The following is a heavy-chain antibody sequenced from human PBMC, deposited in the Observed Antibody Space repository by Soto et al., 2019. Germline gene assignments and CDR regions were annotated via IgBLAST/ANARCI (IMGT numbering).Heavy chain of an antibody. J-gene: IGHJ6*02. CDR3: ARGPRGYVYYHGMDV. D-gene: IGHD3-16*01. CDR1: GDAIMSYY. Sequence: PSETLSLTCTVSGDAIMSYYVILVRQSSGKGLEWIGRIDTSGTTNYNPSLKSRVTMSVDASKNHFSLNLSSVTAADTAVYSCARGPRGYVYYHGMDVWGQGTTVTVSS. CDR2: IDTSGTT. V-gene: IGHV4-4*07.